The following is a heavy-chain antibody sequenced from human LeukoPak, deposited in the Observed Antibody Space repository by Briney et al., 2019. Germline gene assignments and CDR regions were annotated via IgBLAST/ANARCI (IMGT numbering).Heavy chain of an antibody. CDR2: INHSGRS. CDR3: ARGQSGYSGYDYWYFDF. CDR1: GGSFSGYY. V-gene: IGHV4-34*01. Sequence: SETLSLTCAVYGGSFSGYYWSWIRQPPWKGLEWIGEINHSGRSNSNPSLKGRVTMPVDTSKNQFSLKLTSVTAADTALYYCARGQSGYSGYDYWYFDFWGRGTLATVSS. D-gene: IGHD5-12*01. J-gene: IGHJ2*01.